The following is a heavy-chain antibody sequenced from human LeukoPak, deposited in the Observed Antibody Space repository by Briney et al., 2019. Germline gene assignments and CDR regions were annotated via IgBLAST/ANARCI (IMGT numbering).Heavy chain of an antibody. CDR3: ARSRLGGLSWFDP. D-gene: IGHD3-16*01. Sequence: GESLKISCGGSGYTFVDYWSGWVRQMPGKGLEWMGIIYPGDSDTRYSPSFQGQVTISADKSISTAYLQWSSLKASDTAMYYCARSRLGGLSWFDPWGQGTLVTVSS. J-gene: IGHJ5*02. CDR1: GYTFVDYW. V-gene: IGHV5-51*01. CDR2: IYPGDSDT.